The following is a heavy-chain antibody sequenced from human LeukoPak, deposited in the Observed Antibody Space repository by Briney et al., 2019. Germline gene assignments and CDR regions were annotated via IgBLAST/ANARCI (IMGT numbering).Heavy chain of an antibody. CDR3: ARGQVYSSSWYPLDYYFDY. CDR1: GFTFSSYA. D-gene: IGHD6-13*01. Sequence: GGSLRLSCVASGFTFSSYAMHWVRQAPGKGLEWVAVISYDGSNKYYADSVKGRFTISRDNSKNTLYLQMNSLRAEDTAVYYCARGQVYSSSWYPLDYYFDYWGQGTLVTVSS. CDR2: ISYDGSNK. V-gene: IGHV3-30-3*01. J-gene: IGHJ4*02.